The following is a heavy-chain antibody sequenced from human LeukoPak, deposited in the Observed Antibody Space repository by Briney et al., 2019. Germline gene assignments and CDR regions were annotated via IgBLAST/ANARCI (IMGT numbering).Heavy chain of an antibody. J-gene: IGHJ5*02. CDR1: GYSISSGYY. V-gene: IGHV4-38-2*02. Sequence: SETLSLTCTVSGYSISSGYYWGWIRQPPGKGLEWIGSIYHSGSTYYNPSLKSRATISVDTSKNQFSLKLSSVTAADTAVYYCARVVVVPAASNWFDPWGQGTLVTVSS. CDR2: IYHSGST. D-gene: IGHD2-2*01. CDR3: ARVVVVPAASNWFDP.